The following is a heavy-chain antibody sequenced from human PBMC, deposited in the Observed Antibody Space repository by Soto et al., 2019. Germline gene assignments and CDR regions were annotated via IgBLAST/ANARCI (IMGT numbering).Heavy chain of an antibody. Sequence: PGGSLILSCAASGFTFSSYEMNWVRQAPGKGLEWVSYISSSGSTIYYADSVKGRFTISRDNAKNSLYLQMNSLRAEDTAVYYCASIAVAGRYFDLWGRGTLVTVSS. CDR1: GFTFSSYE. D-gene: IGHD6-19*01. J-gene: IGHJ2*01. CDR3: ASIAVAGRYFDL. V-gene: IGHV3-48*03. CDR2: ISSSGSTI.